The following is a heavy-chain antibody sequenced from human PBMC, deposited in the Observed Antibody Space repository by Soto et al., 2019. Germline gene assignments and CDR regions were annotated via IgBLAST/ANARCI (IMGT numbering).Heavy chain of an antibody. CDR3: AGEVMPNYYGMDV. CDR2: IIPILGIA. Sequence: QVQLVQSGAEVKKPGSSVKVSCKASGGTFSSYTISWVRQAPGQGLEWMGRIIPILGIANYAQKFQGRVTLTDDNSTSTAYMDLSSLRSNDTAVYYCAGEVMPNYYGMDVWGQGATVTVSS. CDR1: GGTFSSYT. D-gene: IGHD3-16*01. J-gene: IGHJ6*02. V-gene: IGHV1-69*08.